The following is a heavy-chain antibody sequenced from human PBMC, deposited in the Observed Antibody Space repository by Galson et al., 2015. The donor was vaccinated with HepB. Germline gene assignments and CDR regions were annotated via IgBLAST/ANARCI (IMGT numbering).Heavy chain of an antibody. CDR1: GYTFTSYG. Sequence: SVKVSCKASGYTFTSYGISWVRQAPGQGLEWMGWISAYNGNTNYAQKLQGRVTMTTDTSTSTAYMELRSLRSDDTAVYYCARAELVATYYYYGMDVWGQGTTVTVSS. J-gene: IGHJ6*02. V-gene: IGHV1-18*04. D-gene: IGHD5-12*01. CDR2: ISAYNGNT. CDR3: ARAELVATYYYYGMDV.